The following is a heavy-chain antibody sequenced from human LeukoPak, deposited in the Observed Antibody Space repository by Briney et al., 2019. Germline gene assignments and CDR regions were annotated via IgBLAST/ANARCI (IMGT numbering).Heavy chain of an antibody. CDR1: GFTFNNYA. Sequence: PGGSLRLSCAASGFTFNNYAMSWVRQAPGKGLEWVSAISCSVDITFYADSVKGRFTISRDNSRYTLYLQMNSPRAEDAAVYYCAKDRPNCYESNGHYYRLNGDYWGQGTLVTVSS. D-gene: IGHD3-22*01. CDR2: ISCSVDIT. CDR3: AKDRPNCYESNGHYYRLNGDY. J-gene: IGHJ4*02. V-gene: IGHV3-23*01.